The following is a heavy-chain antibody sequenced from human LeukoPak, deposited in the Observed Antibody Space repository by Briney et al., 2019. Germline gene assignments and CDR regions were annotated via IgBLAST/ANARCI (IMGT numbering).Heavy chain of an antibody. D-gene: IGHD2-21*02. CDR1: GFTFSSYA. CDR2: FSGSGGST. V-gene: IGHV3-23*01. Sequence: PGGSLRLSCAASGFTFSSYAMSWVRQAPGKGLEWVSAFSGSGGSTYYADSVKGRFTISRDNSKNTHYLQMNSLRAEDTAVYYCAKGRRAYCGGDCLEAFDIGRQGTMATVPS. J-gene: IGHJ3*02. CDR3: AKGRRAYCGGDCLEAFDI.